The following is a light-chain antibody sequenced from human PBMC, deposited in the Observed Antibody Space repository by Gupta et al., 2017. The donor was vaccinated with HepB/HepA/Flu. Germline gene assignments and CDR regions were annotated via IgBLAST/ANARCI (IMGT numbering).Light chain of an antibody. CDR1: QSVLYSSNNKNY. V-gene: IGKV4-1*01. CDR3: QQDDSTPFT. J-gene: IGKJ3*01. Sequence: DIVMTQSPDSLAVSLGERATINCKSSQSVLYSSNNKNYLAWYQQKPGQPPKLLIYWASTRESGVPDRFSGSGSGTDFTLTISSLQAEKVAVYYCQQDDSTPFTFGHGTKVDIK. CDR2: WAS.